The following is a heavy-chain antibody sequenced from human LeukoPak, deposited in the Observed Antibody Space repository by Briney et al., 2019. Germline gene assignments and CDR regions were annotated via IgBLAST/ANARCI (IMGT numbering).Heavy chain of an antibody. Sequence: GGSLRLSCAASGFTFSSYAMHWVRQAPGKGLEWVAVISYDGSNKYYADSVKGRFTISRDNSKNTLYLQMNSLRAEDTAVYYCAGGSSEFYYYYYGMDVWGQGTTVTVSS. CDR3: AGGSSEFYYYYYGMDV. CDR1: GFTFSSYA. CDR2: ISYDGSNK. V-gene: IGHV3-30-3*01. D-gene: IGHD3-10*01. J-gene: IGHJ6*02.